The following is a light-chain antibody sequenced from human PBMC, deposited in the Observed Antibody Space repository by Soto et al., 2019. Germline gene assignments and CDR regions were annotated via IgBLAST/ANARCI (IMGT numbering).Light chain of an antibody. J-gene: IGKJ2*01. CDR2: AAS. Sequence: SQSPSTQSSSARERATLTCMASRNVSRSYLGWYQQKPGKAPKLLIYAASSKASGIPARFSGSGSGTDFTLTISSLQPEDFADYYCQQDDSSPNTFGQGTKVDI. CDR3: QQDDSSPNT. CDR1: RNVSRSY. V-gene: IGKV3D-7*01.